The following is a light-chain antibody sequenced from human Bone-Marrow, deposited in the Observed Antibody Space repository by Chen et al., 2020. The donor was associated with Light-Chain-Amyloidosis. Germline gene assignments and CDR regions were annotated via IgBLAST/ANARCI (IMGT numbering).Light chain of an antibody. J-gene: IGKJ4*01. Sequence: EIVLTQSPGTLSLSHGEGANLSCRASQTISSNYLTWYQQKFGQAPRLLIYGSSSRATGIPDRFTGSGSGTDFTLTINRLEPEDFAMYYCQQYGTSPLTFGGGTKVEIK. CDR3: QQYGTSPLT. CDR1: QTISSNY. CDR2: GSS. V-gene: IGKV3-20*01.